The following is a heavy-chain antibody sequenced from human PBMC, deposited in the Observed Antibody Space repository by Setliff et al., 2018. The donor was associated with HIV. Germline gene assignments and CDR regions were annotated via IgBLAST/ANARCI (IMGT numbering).Heavy chain of an antibody. V-gene: IGHV4-61*02. J-gene: IGHJ6*03. Sequence: SETLSLTCTVSGVSNSSGSYYWSWIRQSAGKGLEWIGRIYTSGSTNDNPSLKSRITISVDTSNKQFSLRLSSVTAADTAVYYCARDKGYYYMDVWGKGITVTVSS. CDR3: ARDKGYYYMDV. CDR1: GVSNSSGSYY. CDR2: IYTSGST.